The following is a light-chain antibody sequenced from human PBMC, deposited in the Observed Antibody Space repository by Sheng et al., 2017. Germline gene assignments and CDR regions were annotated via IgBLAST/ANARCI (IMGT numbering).Light chain of an antibody. V-gene: IGKV1-39*01. CDR3: QQYQSYPHT. J-gene: IGKJ2*01. CDR2: AAS. Sequence: DIQMTQSPSSLSASVGDRVTIPCRASQHIRTYLNWYQQKPGEAPRLLIYAASTLQTGVPSRFSASGSGTDFTLTISSLQPDDFATYYCQQYQSYPHTFGQGTKLEI. CDR1: QHIRTY.